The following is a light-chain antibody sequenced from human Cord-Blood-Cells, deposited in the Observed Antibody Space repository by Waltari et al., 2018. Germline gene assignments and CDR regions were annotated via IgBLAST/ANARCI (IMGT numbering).Light chain of an antibody. Sequence: NFMLTQPHSVSESPGKTVTISCTGSSGSIASNYVQWYQQRPGSAPPTVIYEDNQRPSGVPDRFSGSIDSSSNSASLTISGLKTEDEADYYCQSYDSSSWVFGGGTKLTVL. CDR3: QSYDSSSWV. CDR2: EDN. CDR1: SGSIASNY. V-gene: IGLV6-57*02. J-gene: IGLJ3*02.